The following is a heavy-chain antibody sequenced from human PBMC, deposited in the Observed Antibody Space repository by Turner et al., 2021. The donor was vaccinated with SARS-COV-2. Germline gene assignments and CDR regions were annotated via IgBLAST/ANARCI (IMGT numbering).Heavy chain of an antibody. Sequence: QVQLVESGGGVVQPGRSLRLSCAASGFTFSSYAMHWVRQAPGKGLEWVAVISYDGSNKYYADSVKGRFTISRDNSKNTLYLQMNSLRAEDTAVYYCARDSPGWSVDYWGQGTLVTVSS. D-gene: IGHD3-9*01. CDR3: ARDSPGWSVDY. CDR1: GFTFSSYA. V-gene: IGHV3-30-3*01. J-gene: IGHJ4*02. CDR2: ISYDGSNK.